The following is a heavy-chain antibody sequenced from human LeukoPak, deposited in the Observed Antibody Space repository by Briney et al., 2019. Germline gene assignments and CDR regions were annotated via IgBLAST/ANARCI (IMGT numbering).Heavy chain of an antibody. Sequence: SETLSLTCTVSGGSISSYYWSWLRQPPWKGLEWIGYIYYSGSTNYNPSLKSRVTISVDTSKNQFSLKLSSVTAADTAVYYCASLVGARGRFVDYWGQGTLVTVSS. V-gene: IGHV4-59*01. D-gene: IGHD1-26*01. CDR2: IYYSGST. CDR3: ASLVGARGRFVDY. CDR1: GGSISSYY. J-gene: IGHJ4*02.